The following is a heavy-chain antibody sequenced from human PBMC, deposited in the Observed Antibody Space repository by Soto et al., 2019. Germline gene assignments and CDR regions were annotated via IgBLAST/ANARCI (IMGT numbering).Heavy chain of an antibody. CDR3: ARARTMATISHYFDY. Sequence: GASVKVSCKASGGTFSSYAISWVRQAPGQGLEWMGGIIPIFGTANYAQKFQGRVTITADKSTSTAYMELSSLRSEDTAVYYCARARTMATISHYFDYWGQGTLVTVSS. J-gene: IGHJ4*02. CDR1: GGTFSSYA. CDR2: IIPIFGTA. V-gene: IGHV1-69*06. D-gene: IGHD5-12*01.